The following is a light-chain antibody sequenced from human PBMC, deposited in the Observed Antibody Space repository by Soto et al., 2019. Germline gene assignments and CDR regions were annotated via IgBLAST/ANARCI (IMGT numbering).Light chain of an antibody. V-gene: IGKV3-20*01. J-gene: IGKJ1*01. Sequence: VLTQSPATLSLSPGERATLSCRASQSIRNYLAWYQQKPGQAPRIIIFGASGRATGIPDRFSGSGSGTDFTLTISRLEPEDFAVYYCQQYGSLSWTFGQGTKVDI. CDR1: QSIRNY. CDR2: GAS. CDR3: QQYGSLSWT.